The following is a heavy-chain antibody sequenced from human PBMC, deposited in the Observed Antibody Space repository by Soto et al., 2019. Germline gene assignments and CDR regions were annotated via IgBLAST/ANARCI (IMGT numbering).Heavy chain of an antibody. CDR2: LFGNGGGI. V-gene: IGHV3-23*01. CDR1: GFTFSTYA. J-gene: IGHJ4*02. Sequence: EVQLLESGGGLVQPGGSLRLSCAASGFTFSTYAMSWVRQVPGKGLEWVSGLFGNGGGISYADSVKGRFTISRDNSNNMLYLQMHSLRVEDTAVYYCAKDRQPDGLWPFDHWGQGTLVTVSS. CDR3: AKDRQPDGLWPFDH. D-gene: IGHD2-8*01.